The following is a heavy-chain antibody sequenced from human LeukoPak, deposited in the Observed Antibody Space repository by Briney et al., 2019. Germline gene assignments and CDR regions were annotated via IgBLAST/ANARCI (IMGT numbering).Heavy chain of an antibody. CDR3: ARDRQQLVRGDHFDY. J-gene: IGHJ4*02. CDR1: GASVSRNW. CDR2: IYYSGST. Sequence: PSGTLSLTCTVSGASVSRNWWSWVRQPPGKGLEWIGSIYYSGSTYYNPSLPSLKSRVTMSVDTSKNQFSLKLSSVTAADTAVYYCARDRQQLVRGDHFDYWGQGTLVTVSS. D-gene: IGHD6-13*01. V-gene: IGHV4-4*02.